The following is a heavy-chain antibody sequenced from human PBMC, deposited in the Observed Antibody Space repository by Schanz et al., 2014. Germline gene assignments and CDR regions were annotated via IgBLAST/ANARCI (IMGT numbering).Heavy chain of an antibody. CDR3: ARDRRRYCSTASCLHDNWFDP. J-gene: IGHJ5*02. D-gene: IGHD2-2*01. CDR2: IIPILGIA. CDR1: GGTFSSYT. V-gene: IGHV1-69*08. Sequence: QVQLVQSEAEVKKPGSSVKVSCKASGGTFSSYTISWVRQAPGQGLEWMGRIIPILGIANYAQKFQGRVTITADKSTFTAYMDVSSLRSDDTAVYYCARDRRRYCSTASCLHDNWFDPWGQGTLVIVSS.